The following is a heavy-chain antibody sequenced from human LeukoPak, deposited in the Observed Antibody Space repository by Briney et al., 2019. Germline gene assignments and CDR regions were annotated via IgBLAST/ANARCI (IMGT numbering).Heavy chain of an antibody. J-gene: IGHJ5*02. CDR2: INPNSGDT. V-gene: IGHV1-2*06. Sequence: ASVKVSCKASGYTFTGYYMHWVRQAPGQGLEWMGRINPNSGDTNYAQKFQGRVTMTRDTSISTAYMELSRLRSDDTAVYYCARDAPRLWFNYVRVQQNNWFDPWGQGTLVTVSS. D-gene: IGHD3-10*01. CDR1: GYTFTGYY. CDR3: ARDAPRLWFNYVRVQQNNWFDP.